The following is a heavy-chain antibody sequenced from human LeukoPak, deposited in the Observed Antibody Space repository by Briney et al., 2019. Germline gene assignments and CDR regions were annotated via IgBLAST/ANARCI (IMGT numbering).Heavy chain of an antibody. V-gene: IGHV4-38-2*02. D-gene: IGHD3-3*01. CDR2: IYHSGST. Sequence: PSETLSLTCTVSGYSISSGYYWGWIRQPPGKGLEWIGSIYHSGSTYYNPSLKSRVTISVDTSKNQFSLKLSSVTAADTAVYYCARVDWRGGWFDPWGQGTLVTVSS. CDR1: GYSISSGYY. J-gene: IGHJ5*02. CDR3: ARVDWRGGWFDP.